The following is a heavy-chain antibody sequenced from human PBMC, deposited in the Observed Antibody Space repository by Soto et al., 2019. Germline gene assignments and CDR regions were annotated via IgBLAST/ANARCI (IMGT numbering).Heavy chain of an antibody. CDR3: ARSQGSSTSLEIYYYYYYGMDV. Sequence: QVQLVQSGAEVKKPGSSVKVSCKASGGTFSSYAISWERQAPGQGLEWMGGIIPISDTTNYAQKFQGRVTITADESTSTAYMELSRLRSEDTGVYYCARSQGSSTSLEIYYYYYYGMDVWGQGTTVTVSS. J-gene: IGHJ6*02. V-gene: IGHV1-69*01. CDR1: GGTFSSYA. CDR2: IIPISDTT. D-gene: IGHD2-2*01.